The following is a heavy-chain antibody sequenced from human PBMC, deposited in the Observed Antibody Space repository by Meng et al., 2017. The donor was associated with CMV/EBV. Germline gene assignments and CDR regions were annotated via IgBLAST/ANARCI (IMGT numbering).Heavy chain of an antibody. CDR1: GFTFSSYS. Sequence: GSLRLSCAASGFTFSSYSMNWVRQAPGKGLEWVSYISSSSSTIYYADSVKGRFTISRDNAKNSLYLQMNSLRAEDTAVYYCARGKKSYDFWGEDYYYGMDVWGQGTTVTVSS. J-gene: IGHJ6*02. CDR2: ISSSSSTI. V-gene: IGHV3-48*04. CDR3: ARGKKSYDFWGEDYYYGMDV. D-gene: IGHD3-3*01.